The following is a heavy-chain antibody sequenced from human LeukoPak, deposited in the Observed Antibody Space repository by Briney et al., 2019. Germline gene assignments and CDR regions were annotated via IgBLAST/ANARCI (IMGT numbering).Heavy chain of an antibody. CDR3: ARALRTVWGYYFDY. CDR2: ISSSGNTI. J-gene: IGHJ4*02. Sequence: GGSLRLSCAASGFTFSSYSMNGVRQAPGKGLEWVSYISSSGNTIYYADSVKGRFTISRDNAKNSLYLLMNSLRAEDTAVYYCARALRTVWGYYFDYWGQGTLVTVSS. V-gene: IGHV3-48*04. CDR1: GFTFSSYS. D-gene: IGHD4-17*01.